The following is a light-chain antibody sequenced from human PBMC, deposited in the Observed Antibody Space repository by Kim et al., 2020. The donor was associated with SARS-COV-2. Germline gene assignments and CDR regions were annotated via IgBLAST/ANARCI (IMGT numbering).Light chain of an antibody. CDR2: DVS. V-gene: IGLV2-14*03. CDR1: SSDVGGYNF. J-gene: IGLJ1*01. CDR3: SSYTRGGSTYV. Sequence: QSITISCTGTSSDVGGYNFVSWYQQHPGKAPQLMIYDVSNRPSGVSSRFSGSKSGNTASLAISGLQAEDEADYYCSSYTRGGSTYVFGTGTKVTVL.